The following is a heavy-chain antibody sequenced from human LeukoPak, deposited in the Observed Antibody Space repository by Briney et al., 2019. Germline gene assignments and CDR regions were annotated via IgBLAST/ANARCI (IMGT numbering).Heavy chain of an antibody. CDR1: GFTFSSYS. V-gene: IGHV3-21*01. J-gene: IGHJ4*02. CDR2: ITSSGSSI. CDR3: ARGNYFDY. Sequence: GGSLRLSCAASGFTFSSYSMNWVRQAPGKGLEWVSSITSSGSSIYYADSVRGRFTISRDNAKNSLFLQMNSLRAEDTAVYYCARGNYFDYWGQGTLVTVSS.